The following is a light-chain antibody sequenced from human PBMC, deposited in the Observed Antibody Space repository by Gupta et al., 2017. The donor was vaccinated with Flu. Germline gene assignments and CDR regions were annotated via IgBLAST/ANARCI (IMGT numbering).Light chain of an antibody. Sequence: QSALTQPASVSGSPGQSITISCTGTSSDVGGYNYVSWYQHHPGKAPKLMIYEVINRPSGVPNRFSGSKSGNTASLTISGRQAEDEADYYCSSYTSSNSLEFGGGTKRTVL. CDR1: SSDVGGYNY. CDR3: SSYTSSNSLE. J-gene: IGLJ3*02. CDR2: EVI. V-gene: IGLV2-14*01.